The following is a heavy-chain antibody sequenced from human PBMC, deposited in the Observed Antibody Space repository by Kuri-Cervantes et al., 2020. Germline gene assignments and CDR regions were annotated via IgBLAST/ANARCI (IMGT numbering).Heavy chain of an antibody. CDR3: ARVVGDCSSSGCWYYGMDV. CDR1: GFTFNGYG. V-gene: IGHV3-33*01. CDR2: IWYDATKK. Sequence: GESLKISCAASGFTFNGYGMHWVRQAPGKGLEWVAIIWYDATKKYYADSVKGRFTVSRDNSKNTLYLEVDSLRAEDTAVYYCARVVGDCSSSGCWYYGMDVWGQGTTVTVSS. J-gene: IGHJ6*02. D-gene: IGHD2-2*01.